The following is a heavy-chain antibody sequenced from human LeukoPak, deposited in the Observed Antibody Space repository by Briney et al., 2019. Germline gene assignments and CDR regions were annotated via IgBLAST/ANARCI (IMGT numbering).Heavy chain of an antibody. Sequence: GESLKISCKGSGYSFNNYCIVRVRQMPGKGLEWMGIIYPGDSDTRYSPSFEGQVTISADKSISTAYLQWSSLKASDTAMYYCARQALSSTWTGGYFHYWGQGTLVTVSS. D-gene: IGHD6-13*01. J-gene: IGHJ4*02. V-gene: IGHV5-51*01. CDR2: IYPGDSDT. CDR3: ARQALSSTWTGGYFHY. CDR1: GYSFNNYC.